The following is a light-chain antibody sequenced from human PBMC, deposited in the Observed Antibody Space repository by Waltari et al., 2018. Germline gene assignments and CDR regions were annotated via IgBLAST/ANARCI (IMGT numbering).Light chain of an antibody. CDR1: SGHTTYA. CDR2: VNSDGSH. J-gene: IGLJ3*02. V-gene: IGLV4-69*01. CDR3: QAWGAGVGV. Sequence: QLVLAQSTSASASLGASVKLSCTVTSGHTTYAIAWHQQQPGKGPRYLMRVNSDGSHIKGDGIPDRFSGSRSGADRYLIISSLQSEDEADYYCQAWGAGVGVFGGGTKLSVL.